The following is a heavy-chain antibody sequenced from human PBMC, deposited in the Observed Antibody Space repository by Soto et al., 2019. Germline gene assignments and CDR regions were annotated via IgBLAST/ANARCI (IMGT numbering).Heavy chain of an antibody. J-gene: IGHJ6*02. CDR2: ITHSGST. Sequence: PSETLSLTCTVSGGSISSYYWSWIRQPPGKGLEWIGEITHSGSTNYNPSLKSRVTISVDTSKSQFSLKLSSVTAADTAVYYCAKGGYSGYDLSYYYYGMDVWGQGTTVTVSS. V-gene: IGHV4-34*01. CDR1: GGSISSYY. D-gene: IGHD5-12*01. CDR3: AKGGYSGYDLSYYYYGMDV.